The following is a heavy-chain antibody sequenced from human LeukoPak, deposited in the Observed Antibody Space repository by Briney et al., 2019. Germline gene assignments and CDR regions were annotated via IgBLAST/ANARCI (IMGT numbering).Heavy chain of an antibody. J-gene: IGHJ4*02. D-gene: IGHD6-6*01. CDR2: KNPNSGNT. V-gene: IGHV1-8*01. CDR1: GYTFTSYD. Sequence: RASVKVSCKASGYTFTSYDINWVRQATGQGLEWMGWKNPNSGNTGYAQKFQGRVTMTRNTSISTAYMELSSLRSEDTAVYYCARSSKYSSSSGDFDYWGQGTLVTVSS. CDR3: ARSSKYSSSSGDFDY.